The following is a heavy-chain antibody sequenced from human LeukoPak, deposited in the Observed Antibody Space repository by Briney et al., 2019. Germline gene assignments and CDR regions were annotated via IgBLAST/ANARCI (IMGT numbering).Heavy chain of an antibody. CDR3: ARGGVGDVDAFDI. CDR2: IYHSGST. J-gene: IGHJ3*02. Sequence: SETLSLTCAVSGGSISSNNWWSWVRQPPGKGLEWIGEIYHSGSTNYNPSLKSRVTISVDKSKNQFSLKLSSVTAADTAVYYCARGGVGDVDAFDIWGQGTMVTVSS. CDR1: GGSISSNNW. D-gene: IGHD4-17*01. V-gene: IGHV4-4*02.